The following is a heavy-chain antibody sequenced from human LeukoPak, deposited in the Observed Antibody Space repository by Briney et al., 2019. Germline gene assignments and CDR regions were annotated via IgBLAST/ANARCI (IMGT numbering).Heavy chain of an antibody. V-gene: IGHV3-11*04. CDR3: ANTEYQRLGTDY. CDR1: GFTFSDYY. CDR2: ISSDSSTI. Sequence: GGSLRLSCAASGFTFSDYYMSWLRQAPGKGLEWVSYISSDSSTIYYADSVKGRFTISRDNAKNSLYLQMNSLRTEDTAVYYCANTEYQRLGTDYWGQGALVTVSS. J-gene: IGHJ4*02. D-gene: IGHD2-2*01.